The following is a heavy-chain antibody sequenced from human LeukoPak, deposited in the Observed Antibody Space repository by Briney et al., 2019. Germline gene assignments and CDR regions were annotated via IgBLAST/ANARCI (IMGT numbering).Heavy chain of an antibody. V-gene: IGHV3-21*01. CDR2: ISSSSSYI. J-gene: IGHJ4*02. CDR3: ARAGDYVWGSYRLAPDY. Sequence: GGSLRLSCAASGFTFSSYSMNWVRQAPGKGLEWVSTISSSSSYIYYADSVKGRFTISRDNAKNSLYLQMNSLRAEDTAVYYCARAGDYVWGSYRLAPDYWGQGTLVTVSS. D-gene: IGHD3-16*02. CDR1: GFTFSSYS.